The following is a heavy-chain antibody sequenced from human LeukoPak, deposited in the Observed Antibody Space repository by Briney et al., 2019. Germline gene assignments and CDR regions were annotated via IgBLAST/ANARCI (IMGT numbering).Heavy chain of an antibody. Sequence: SETLSLTCAVYGGSFSGYYWSWIRQPPGKGLEWIGEINHSGSTNYNPSLKSRVTISVDTSKNQFSLKLSSVTAADTAVYYCARVYYYGPGRRFDPWGQGTLVTVSS. CDR3: ARVYYYGPGRRFDP. CDR1: GGSFSGYY. CDR2: INHSGST. D-gene: IGHD3-10*01. J-gene: IGHJ5*02. V-gene: IGHV4-34*01.